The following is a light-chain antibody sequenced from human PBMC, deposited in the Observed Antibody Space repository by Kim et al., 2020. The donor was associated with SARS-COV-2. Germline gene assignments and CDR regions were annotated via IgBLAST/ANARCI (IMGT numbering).Light chain of an antibody. CDR3: QQNYSASRT. V-gene: IGKV1-39*01. Sequence: DIQMTQSPSSLSASVGDRVTITCRASQDISRYLNWYQQKPGKAPKRLIYTASSLQSGVPSRFTGSGSETDFTLTISSIQPEDFATYYCQQNYSASRTFGQETKVDIK. J-gene: IGKJ1*01. CDR1: QDISRY. CDR2: TAS.